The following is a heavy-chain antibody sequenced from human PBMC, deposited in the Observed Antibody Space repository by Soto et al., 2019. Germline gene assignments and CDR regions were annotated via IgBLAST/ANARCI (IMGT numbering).Heavy chain of an antibody. J-gene: IGHJ6*02. D-gene: IGHD3-10*01. CDR2: TYYRSKRYN. CDR3: AGSFSGRGGMDV. Sequence: PSQTLSLTCAISGDSVSSNSAAWNWIRQSPSRGLEWLGRTYYRSKRYNDYAVSVKSRLTINPDTSKHQFSLQLNSVTPEDTAVYYCAGSFSGRGGMDVWGQGTSVTVSS. CDR1: GDSVSSNSAA. V-gene: IGHV6-1*01.